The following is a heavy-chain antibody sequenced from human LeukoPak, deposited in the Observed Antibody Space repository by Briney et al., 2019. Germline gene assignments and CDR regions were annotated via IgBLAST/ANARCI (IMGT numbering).Heavy chain of an antibody. J-gene: IGHJ3*02. CDR3: AKGSTMVRGVIITLNAFDI. D-gene: IGHD3-10*01. Sequence: PGGSLRLSCAASGFTFSSYAMSWVRQAPGKGLEWVSAISGSGGSTYYADSVKGRFTISRDNSKNTLYLQMNSLRAEDTAVYYCAKGSTMVRGVIITLNAFDIWGQGTMVTVSS. CDR2: ISGSGGST. V-gene: IGHV3-23*01. CDR1: GFTFSSYA.